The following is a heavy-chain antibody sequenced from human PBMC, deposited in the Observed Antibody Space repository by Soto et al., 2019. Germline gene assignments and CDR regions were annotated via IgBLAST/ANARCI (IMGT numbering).Heavy chain of an antibody. V-gene: IGHV4-30-2*01. Sequence: PSETLSLTCAVSGGSISSGGYSWSWIRQPPGEGLEWIGYIYHSGSTYYNPSLKSRVTISVDRSKNQFSLKLSSVTAADTAVYYCARGGSYYYDSSGYYVGYYYGMDVWGQGTTVTVSS. CDR2: IYHSGST. J-gene: IGHJ6*02. D-gene: IGHD3-22*01. CDR1: GGSISSGGYS. CDR3: ARGGSYYYDSSGYYVGYYYGMDV.